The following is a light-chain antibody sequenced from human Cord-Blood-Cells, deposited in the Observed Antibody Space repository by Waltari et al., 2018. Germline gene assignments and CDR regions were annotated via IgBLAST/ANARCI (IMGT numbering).Light chain of an antibody. CDR1: QSISSY. J-gene: IGKJ2*03. CDR3: QQSYSTPLYS. CDR2: AAS. V-gene: IGKV1-39*01. Sequence: DIQMTQSPPSLSASVGDRVTITCRASQSISSYLNWYQQKPGKAPKLLIYAASSLQSGVPSRFSGSGSGTDFTLTISSLQPEDFATYYGQQSYSTPLYSFGQGTKLEIK.